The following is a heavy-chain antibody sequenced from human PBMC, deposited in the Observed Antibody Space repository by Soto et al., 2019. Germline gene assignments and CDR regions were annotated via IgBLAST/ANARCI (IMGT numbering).Heavy chain of an antibody. CDR2: TYYKSKWNN. J-gene: IGHJ6*02. CDR1: GNSVANNSAG. CDR3: TGITWFRGMDV. V-gene: IGHV6-1*01. D-gene: IGHD3-10*01. Sequence: SLTFSFTGVSSGNSVANNSAGLKCVIQAPSRCLEWRGRTYYKSKWNNDYALSVKSRITINPDTSKNQFSLHLYSVTPEDTAVYSCTGITWFRGMDVWGQGTPVSVSS.